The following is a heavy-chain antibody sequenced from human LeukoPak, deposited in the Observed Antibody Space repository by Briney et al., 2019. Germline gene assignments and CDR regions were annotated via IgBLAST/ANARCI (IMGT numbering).Heavy chain of an antibody. CDR1: GYTFTGYY. CDR2: INPNSGGT. Sequence: SVKVSCKASGYTFTGYYMHWVRQAPGQGLEWMGWINPNSGGTNYAQKFQGRVTMTRDTSISTAYMELSRLRSDDTAVYYCARDRDIVATISDGTHVWGQGTTVTLSS. V-gene: IGHV1-2*02. D-gene: IGHD5-12*01. J-gene: IGHJ6*02. CDR3: ARDRDIVATISDGTHV.